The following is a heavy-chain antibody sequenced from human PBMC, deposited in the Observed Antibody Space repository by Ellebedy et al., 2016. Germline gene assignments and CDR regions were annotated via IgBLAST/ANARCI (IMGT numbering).Heavy chain of an antibody. V-gene: IGHV4-39*01. CDR2: IYYSGST. J-gene: IGHJ4*02. Sequence: SETLSLTCTVSGGSISSSSYYWGWIRQPPGKGLEWIGSIYYSGSTYYNPSLKSRVTISVDTSKNQFSLKLSSVTAADTAVYYCASQDIVVVVAEESFDYWGQGTLVTVSS. CDR1: GGSISSSSYY. D-gene: IGHD2-15*01. CDR3: ASQDIVVVVAEESFDY.